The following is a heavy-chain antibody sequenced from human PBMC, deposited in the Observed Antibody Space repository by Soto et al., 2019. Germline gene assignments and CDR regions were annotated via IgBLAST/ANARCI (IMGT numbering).Heavy chain of an antibody. J-gene: IGHJ2*01. CDR3: AKDYSFFFNADDGTRDTVPVSAFRLNRSSDL. Sequence: EKELDWVSAISVSGASTYYADSVKGRFTISRDNSKNTLYLQMNSLRAEDTAVYYCAKDYSFFFNADDGTRDTVPVSAFRLNRSSDL. D-gene: IGHD1-1*01. CDR2: ISVSGAST. V-gene: IGHV3-23*01.